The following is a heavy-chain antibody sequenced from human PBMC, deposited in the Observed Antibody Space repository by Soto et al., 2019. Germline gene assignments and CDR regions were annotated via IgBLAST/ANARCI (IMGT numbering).Heavy chain of an antibody. Sequence: SLKVSCKGCGGTFSGYAINWVRQAPGQGLEWMGGIIPLLGITDYGQKFQGRITIAADESTGTAYMDLRGLRSEDTAVYYCARDPRSITGTTSSEDFQHWGQGTPVTVSS. J-gene: IGHJ1*01. D-gene: IGHD1-20*01. V-gene: IGHV1-69*13. CDR2: IIPLLGIT. CDR1: GGTFSGYA. CDR3: ARDPRSITGTTSSEDFQH.